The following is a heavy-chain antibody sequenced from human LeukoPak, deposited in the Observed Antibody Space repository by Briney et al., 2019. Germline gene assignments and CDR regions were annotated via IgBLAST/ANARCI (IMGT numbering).Heavy chain of an antibody. CDR1: GFTFSAYW. Sequence: PGGSLRLSCAASGFTFSAYWVHWVRQAPGKGLVWVSRINSDGSSTSYADSVKGRFTISRDNAKNTLYLQMNSLGAEDTAVYYCTSKTTDYYDSSGVGGYWGQGTLVTVSS. D-gene: IGHD3-22*01. V-gene: IGHV3-74*01. CDR2: INSDGSST. CDR3: TSKTTDYYDSSGVGGY. J-gene: IGHJ4*02.